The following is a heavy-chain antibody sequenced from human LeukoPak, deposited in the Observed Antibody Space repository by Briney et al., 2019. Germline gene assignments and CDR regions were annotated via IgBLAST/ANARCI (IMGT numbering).Heavy chain of an antibody. CDR2: ISSDGSST. D-gene: IGHD4-23*01. CDR1: GFTFSTFW. V-gene: IGHV3-74*01. CDR3: ARDGDSTVDFDY. J-gene: IGHJ4*02. Sequence: GGSLRLSCAASGFTFSTFWMHWVRQAPGKGQVWVSRISSDGSSTAYADSVKGRFTISRDNVKNTLYLQMSSLRVEDTAVYYCARDGDSTVDFDYWGQGILVTVSS.